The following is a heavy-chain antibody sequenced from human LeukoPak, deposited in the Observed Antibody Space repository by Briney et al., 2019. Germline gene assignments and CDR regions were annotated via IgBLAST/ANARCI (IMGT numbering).Heavy chain of an antibody. V-gene: IGHV3-30*04. Sequence: GGSLRLSCAASGFTFSSYAMYWVRQAPGKGLEWVAVISYDGSNKYYADSVEGRFTISRDNSKNTLYLQMNSLRAEDTAVYYCARDRSGYDGFGWGQGTLVTVSS. CDR2: ISYDGSNK. CDR1: GFTFSSYA. J-gene: IGHJ4*02. D-gene: IGHD5-12*01. CDR3: ARDRSGYDGFG.